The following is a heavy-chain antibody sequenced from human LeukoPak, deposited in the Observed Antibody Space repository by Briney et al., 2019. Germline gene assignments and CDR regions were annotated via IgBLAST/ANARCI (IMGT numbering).Heavy chain of an antibody. Sequence: GGSLRLSCVASGLTFRNYGLHWVRQAPGKGLEWVAIIYSGGGTTKYYAESVKDRFTITRDDSRDTLYLQMNSLRAEDTAVYYCVVILVPGGVWHFDLWGRGTLVTVSS. CDR3: VVILVPGGVWHFDL. CDR1: GLTFRNYG. J-gene: IGHJ2*01. V-gene: IGHV3-33*03. CDR2: IYSGGGTTK. D-gene: IGHD2-2*01.